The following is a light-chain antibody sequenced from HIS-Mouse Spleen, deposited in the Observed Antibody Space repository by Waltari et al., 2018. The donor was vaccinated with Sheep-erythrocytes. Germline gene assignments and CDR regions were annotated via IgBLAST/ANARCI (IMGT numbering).Light chain of an antibody. CDR2: LGS. V-gene: IGKV2-28*01. J-gene: IGKJ4*01. Sequence: DIVMTQSPLSLPVTPGEPASISCRSSQSLLHSTGYTYLDWYLQKPGQSPQLLIYLGSNRASGVPDRFSGSGSGTDFTLKISRVEAEDVGVYYCMQALQTPLTFGGGTK. CDR1: QSLLHSTGYTY. CDR3: MQALQTPLT.